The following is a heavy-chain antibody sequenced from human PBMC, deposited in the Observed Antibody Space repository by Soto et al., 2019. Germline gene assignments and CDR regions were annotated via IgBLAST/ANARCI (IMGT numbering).Heavy chain of an antibody. CDR3: AVLPGEEIWAFDI. D-gene: IGHD3-10*01. J-gene: IGHJ3*02. CDR1: GGSISSSNW. V-gene: IGHV4-4*02. Sequence: QVQLQESGPGLVKPSGTLSLTCAVSGGSISSSNWWSWVRQPPGKGLEWIGEIYHSGSTNYNPSLKRRGTISVDKSKNQFSLKLSSVTAADTAVYDCAVLPGEEIWAFDIWGQGTMVTVSS. CDR2: IYHSGST.